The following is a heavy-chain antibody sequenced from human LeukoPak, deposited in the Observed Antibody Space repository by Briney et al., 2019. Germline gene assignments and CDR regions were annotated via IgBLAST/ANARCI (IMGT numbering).Heavy chain of an antibody. CDR3: ARAPSYGLTDYNMDV. CDR1: GFTFSNYV. V-gene: IGHV3-23*01. CDR2: ISGSGSST. D-gene: IGHD3-10*01. J-gene: IGHJ6*02. Sequence: PGGSLRLSCAASGFTFSNYVVTWVRQAPGKGLEWVSIISGSGSSTYYAASVKGRFTISRDNSKNTLYLQVNSLRADDTAVYYCARAPSYGLTDYNMDVWGQGTTVTVSS.